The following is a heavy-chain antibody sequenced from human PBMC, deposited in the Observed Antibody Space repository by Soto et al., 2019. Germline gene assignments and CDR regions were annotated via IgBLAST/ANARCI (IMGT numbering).Heavy chain of an antibody. D-gene: IGHD1-1*01. Sequence: SETLSLTCAVYGGSFSGYYWSWIRQPPGKGLEWIGEINHSGSTNYNPSLKSRVTVSVDTSKNQFSLKLSSVTAADTAVYYCARGQGTGGFDYWGQGXLVTVSS. CDR1: GGSFSGYY. J-gene: IGHJ4*02. CDR2: INHSGST. V-gene: IGHV4-34*01. CDR3: ARGQGTGGFDY.